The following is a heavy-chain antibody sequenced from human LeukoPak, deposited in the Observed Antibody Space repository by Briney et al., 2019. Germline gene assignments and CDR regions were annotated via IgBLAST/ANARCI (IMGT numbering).Heavy chain of an antibody. CDR2: INTNTGNP. CDR1: GYTFTSYA. CDR3: ARDVVVVVAARDYGMDV. V-gene: IGHV7-4-1*02. J-gene: IGHJ6*02. Sequence: ASVKVSCKASGYTFTSYAMNWVRQAPGQGLEWMGWINTNTGNPTYAQGFTGRFVFSLDTSVSTAYLQISSLKAEDTAVYYCARDVVVVVAARDYGMDVWGQGTTVTVSS. D-gene: IGHD2-15*01.